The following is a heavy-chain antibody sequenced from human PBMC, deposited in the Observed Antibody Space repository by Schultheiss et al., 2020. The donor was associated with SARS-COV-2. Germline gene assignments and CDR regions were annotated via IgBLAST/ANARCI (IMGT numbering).Heavy chain of an antibody. D-gene: IGHD4-11*01. CDR2: ISSSGSTI. Sequence: GGSLRLSCAASGFTFSSYAMSWVRQAPSKGLEWVSYISSSGSTIYYADSVKGRFTISRDNAKNSLYLQMNSLRPEDMAVYYCVRKGLYTVMRAFDIWGQGTMVTVSS. CDR3: VRKGLYTVMRAFDI. CDR1: GFTFSSYA. J-gene: IGHJ3*02. V-gene: IGHV3-48*04.